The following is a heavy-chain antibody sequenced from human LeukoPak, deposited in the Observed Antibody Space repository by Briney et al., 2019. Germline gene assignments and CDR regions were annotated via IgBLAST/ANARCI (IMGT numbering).Heavy chain of an antibody. CDR1: EFTFSAHW. CDR3: ARGSRDGWFDP. Sequence: GGSLRLSCAASEFTFSAHWMHWVRQVPGKGLVYIAYIDNDGTNTNYADSVKGRFTISRDNAKNSLYLQMNSLRAEDTAVYYCARGSRDGWFDPWGQGTLVTVSS. CDR2: IDNDGTNT. D-gene: IGHD5-24*01. J-gene: IGHJ5*02. V-gene: IGHV3-74*01.